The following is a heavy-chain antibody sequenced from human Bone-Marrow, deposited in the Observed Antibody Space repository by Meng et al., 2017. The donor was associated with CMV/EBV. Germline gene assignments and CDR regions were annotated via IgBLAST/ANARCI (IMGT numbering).Heavy chain of an antibody. CDR1: GFTFTSSA. V-gene: IGHV1-58*01. CDR2: IVVGSGNT. Sequence: SVKVSCKASGFTFTSSAVQWVRQARGQRLEWIGWIVVGSGNTNYAQKFQERVTITRDMSTSTAYMELSSLRSEDTAVYYCAADSISNEYGMDVWGQGPTVTVSS. J-gene: IGHJ6*02. CDR3: AADSISNEYGMDV. D-gene: IGHD1-14*01.